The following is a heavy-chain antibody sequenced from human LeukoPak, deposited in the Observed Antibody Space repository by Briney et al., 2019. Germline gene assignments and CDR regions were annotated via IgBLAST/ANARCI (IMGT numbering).Heavy chain of an antibody. CDR1: GGSISSSSYY. D-gene: IGHD3-16*01. V-gene: IGHV4-39*07. CDR2: INHSGST. CDR3: ARPLGAV. J-gene: IGHJ4*02. Sequence: PSETLSLTCTVSGGSISSSSYYWGWIRQPPGKGLEWIGEINHSGSTNYNPSLKSRVTISVDTSKNQFSLKLSSVTAADTAVYYCARPLGAVWGQGTLVTVSS.